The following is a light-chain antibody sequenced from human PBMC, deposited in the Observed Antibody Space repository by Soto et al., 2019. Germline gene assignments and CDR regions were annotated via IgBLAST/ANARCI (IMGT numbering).Light chain of an antibody. V-gene: IGLV2-8*01. J-gene: IGLJ2*01. CDR1: SGDVGRYKY. Sequence: QSVLTQPPSASGSPGQSVTISCTGTSGDVGRYKYVSWYQHHPGKAPRLIIHEVSKRPSGVPARFSGSKSGNAAPLTVSGLQAEDEAYYYCRSYADTNVLVFGGGTKLTVL. CDR3: RSYADTNVLV. CDR2: EVS.